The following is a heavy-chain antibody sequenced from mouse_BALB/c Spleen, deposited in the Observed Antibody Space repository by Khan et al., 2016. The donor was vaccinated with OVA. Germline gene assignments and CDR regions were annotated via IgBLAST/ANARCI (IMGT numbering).Heavy chain of an antibody. CDR1: GYTFTSYW. V-gene: IGHV1-61*01. J-gene: IGHJ3*01. D-gene: IGHD2-2*01. CDR3: ARREKYGYDPSWFAY. Sequence: QVRLQQSGAELVRPGASVKLSCKASGYTFTSYWMNWVRQRPGQGLDWIGKINPSDSETHYNQMFKDKATLTVDKSSGTAHMQISSLTSEDSAVYYCARREKYGYDPSWFAYWGQGTLVTVSA. CDR2: INPSDSET.